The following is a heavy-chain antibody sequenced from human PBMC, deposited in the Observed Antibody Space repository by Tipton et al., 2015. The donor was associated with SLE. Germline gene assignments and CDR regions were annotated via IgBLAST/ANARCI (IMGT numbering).Heavy chain of an antibody. CDR1: GDSISSGGYY. CDR3: ARGGVGGYDYFDF. Sequence: TLSLTCTASGDSISSGGYYWTWIRQHPGQGLEWIGYIGYIFNSVTTYYNPSLESRVSISVDTSKNQFSLRLSSVTAADTAVYFCARGGVGGYDYFDFWGQGTLVTVSS. D-gene: IGHD5-12*01. J-gene: IGHJ4*02. V-gene: IGHV4-31*03. CDR2: IFNSVTT.